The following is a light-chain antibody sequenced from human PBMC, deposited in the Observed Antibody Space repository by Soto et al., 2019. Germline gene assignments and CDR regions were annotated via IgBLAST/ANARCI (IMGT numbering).Light chain of an antibody. CDR3: QQLNSYPIT. V-gene: IGKV1-39*01. J-gene: IGKJ5*01. Sequence: DIQMTQSPSSLSASVGDRVTITCRASQSISSYLNWYQQKPGKAPKLLIYAASSLQSGVPSTFSGRGSGTDFTLTISSLQPEDFATYYCQQLNSYPITFGLGTRLEIK. CDR1: QSISSY. CDR2: AAS.